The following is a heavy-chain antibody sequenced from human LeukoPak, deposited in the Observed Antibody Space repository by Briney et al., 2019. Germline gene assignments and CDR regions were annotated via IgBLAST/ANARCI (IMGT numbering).Heavy chain of an antibody. V-gene: IGHV3-23*01. CDR1: GFTFSSYV. J-gene: IGHJ4*02. Sequence: GGSQRLSCAASGFTFSSYVMSWVRQAPGKGLEWVSAISGSGGSTYYADSVKGRFTISRDNSKNTLYLQMNSLRAEDTAVYYCAKETSYGSGSVLDYWGQGTLVTVSS. D-gene: IGHD3-10*01. CDR2: ISGSGGST. CDR3: AKETSYGSGSVLDY.